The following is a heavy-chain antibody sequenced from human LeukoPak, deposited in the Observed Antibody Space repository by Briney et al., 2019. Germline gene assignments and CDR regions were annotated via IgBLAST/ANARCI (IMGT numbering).Heavy chain of an antibody. Sequence: PSETLSLTCAVYGGSFSGYYWSWIRQPPGKGLEWIGEINHSGSTNYNPSLKSRVTISVDTSKNQFSLKLSSVTAADTAVYYCARRLTLAAAGSRGAFDPWGQGTLVTVSS. CDR1: GGSFSGYY. CDR2: INHSGST. V-gene: IGHV4-34*01. D-gene: IGHD6-13*01. J-gene: IGHJ5*02. CDR3: ARRLTLAAAGSRGAFDP.